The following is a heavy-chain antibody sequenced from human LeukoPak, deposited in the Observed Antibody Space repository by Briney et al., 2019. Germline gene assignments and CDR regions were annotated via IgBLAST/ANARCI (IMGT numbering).Heavy chain of an antibody. CDR2: IYSGGST. D-gene: IGHD3-22*01. Sequence: PGVSLRLSCAASGFTVSSNYMSWVRQSPGKGLEWVSVIYSGGSTYYADSVKGRFTISRDNSKNTLYLQMNSLRAEDTAVYYCARGEYYYDSSGYYSWGQGTLVTVSS. CDR3: ARGEYYYDSSGYYS. V-gene: IGHV3-53*01. CDR1: GFTVSSNY. J-gene: IGHJ4*02.